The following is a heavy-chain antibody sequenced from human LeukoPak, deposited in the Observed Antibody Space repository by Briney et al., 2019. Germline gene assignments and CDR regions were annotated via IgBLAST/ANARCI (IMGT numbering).Heavy chain of an antibody. J-gene: IGHJ5*02. V-gene: IGHV4-34*01. CDR3: ARGVPYYYYGSGSYYSS. D-gene: IGHD3-10*01. Sequence: SETLSLTCAVYGGSFSGYYWSWIRQPPGKGLEWIGEINHSGSTNYNPSLKSRVTISVDTSKNQFSLKLSSVTAADTAVYYRARGVPYYYYGSGSYYSSWGQGTLVTVSS. CDR2: INHSGST. CDR1: GGSFSGYY.